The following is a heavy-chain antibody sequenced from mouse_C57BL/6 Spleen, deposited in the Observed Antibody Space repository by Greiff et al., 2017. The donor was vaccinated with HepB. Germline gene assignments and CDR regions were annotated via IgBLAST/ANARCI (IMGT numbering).Heavy chain of an antibody. CDR3: ARSPYYGGTYYYAMDY. V-gene: IGHV1-81*01. D-gene: IGHD1-1*01. Sequence: QVQLQQSGAELARPGASVKLSCKASGYTFTSYGISWVKQRTGQGLEWIGEIYPRSGNTYYNEKFKGKATLTADKSSSTAYMELRSLTSEDSAVYFCARSPYYGGTYYYAMDYWGQGTSVTVSS. CDR1: GYTFTSYG. CDR2: IYPRSGNT. J-gene: IGHJ4*01.